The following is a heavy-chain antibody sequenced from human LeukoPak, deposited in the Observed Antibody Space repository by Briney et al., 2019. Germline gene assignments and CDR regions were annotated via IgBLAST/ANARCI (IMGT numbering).Heavy chain of an antibody. Sequence: ASVKVSCKASGYTFTSYDINWVRQATGQGLERMGWMNPNSGNTGYAQKFQGRVTMTRNTSISTAYMELSSLRSEDTAVYYCARQGYVVVAATVCYYMDVWGKGTTVTVSS. CDR3: ARQGYVVVAATVCYYMDV. V-gene: IGHV1-8*01. D-gene: IGHD2-15*01. CDR1: GYTFTSYD. J-gene: IGHJ6*03. CDR2: MNPNSGNT.